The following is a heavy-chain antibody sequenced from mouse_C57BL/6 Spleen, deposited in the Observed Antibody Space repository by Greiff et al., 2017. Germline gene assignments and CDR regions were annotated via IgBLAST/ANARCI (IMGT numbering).Heavy chain of an antibody. CDR2: INPSSGYT. CDR1: GYTFTSYW. CDR3: ARGYYGYDGGYYYAMDY. Sequence: VQLQQSGAELAKPGASVKLSCKASGYTFTSYWMHWVKQRPGQGLEWIGYINPSSGYTKYNQKFKDKATLTADKSSSTAYMQLSSLTYEDSAVYYCARGYYGYDGGYYYAMDYWGQGTSVTVSS. V-gene: IGHV1-7*01. D-gene: IGHD2-2*01. J-gene: IGHJ4*01.